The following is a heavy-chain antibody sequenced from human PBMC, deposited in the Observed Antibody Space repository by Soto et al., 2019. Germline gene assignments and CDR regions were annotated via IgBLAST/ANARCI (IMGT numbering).Heavy chain of an antibody. D-gene: IGHD3-10*01. CDR2: IYYSGST. CDR1: GGSISSGGYY. J-gene: IGHJ6*02. CDR3: ARELRFGGDYYGMDV. Sequence: QVQLQESGPGLVKPSQTLSLTCTVSGGSISSGGYYWSWIRQHPGKGLEWIGYIYYSGSTYYNPPLKSLVTIAVDTSKNQFSLKLSSVTAADTAVYYCARELRFGGDYYGMDVWGQGTTVTVSS. V-gene: IGHV4-31*01.